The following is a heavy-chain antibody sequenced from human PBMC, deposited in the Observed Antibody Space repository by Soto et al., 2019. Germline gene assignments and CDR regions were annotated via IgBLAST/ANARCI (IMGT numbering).Heavy chain of an antibody. V-gene: IGHV4-4*02. D-gene: IGHD1-7*01. Sequence: SETLSLTCAVSGGSFTSNNWWTWVRQPPGQGLEWIGEIYRTGSTNYNPSFKSRVTISLDKSENQFSLKVTSLTAADTAVYYCASRDPGTSVDYWGQGTLVTVSS. CDR2: IYRTGST. CDR3: ASRDPGTSVDY. J-gene: IGHJ4*02. CDR1: GGSFTSNNW.